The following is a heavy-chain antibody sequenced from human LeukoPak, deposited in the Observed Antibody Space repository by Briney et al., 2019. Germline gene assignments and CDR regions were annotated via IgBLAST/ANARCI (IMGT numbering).Heavy chain of an antibody. CDR3: ARMGRDSSGWYVEDWFDP. CDR1: GGSISSGGYY. J-gene: IGHJ5*02. V-gene: IGHV4-31*03. D-gene: IGHD6-19*01. CDR2: IYYSGST. Sequence: SETLSLTCTVSGGSISSGGYYWSWIRQHPGKGLEWIGYIYYSGSTYYNPSLKSRVTISVDTSKNQFSLKLSSVTAADTAVYYCARMGRDSSGWYVEDWFDPWGQGTLVTVSS.